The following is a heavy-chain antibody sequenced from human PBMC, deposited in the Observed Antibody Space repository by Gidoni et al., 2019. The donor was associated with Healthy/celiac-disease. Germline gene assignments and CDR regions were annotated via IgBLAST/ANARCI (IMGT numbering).Heavy chain of an antibody. D-gene: IGHD3-9*01. V-gene: IGHV2-5*02. J-gene: IGHJ3*02. Sequence: QITLKESGPTLVKPTQTLTLTSPSSGSSLSTSGVVVGWIRQPPGKALEWLALIYWDDDKRYRPSLKSRLNITKDTSKNQVVLTMTKMDPVDTATYYCELQTGYFRRRGALDIWGQGTMVTVSS. CDR3: ELQTGYFRRRGALDI. CDR1: GSSLSTSGVV. CDR2: IYWDDDK.